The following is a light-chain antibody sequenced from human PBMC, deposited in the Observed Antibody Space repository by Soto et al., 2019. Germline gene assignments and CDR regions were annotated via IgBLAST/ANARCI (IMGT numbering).Light chain of an antibody. V-gene: IGKV3-11*01. Sequence: EIVLTQSPATLSLSPMELGTASFMASQSFSTYLAWYQQKSGQAPRLLIYDTSKRATGTPARFSGSGSGTDFTLTINSLEPEDFALYYCQHRSSWPWTFGQGTKVDIK. CDR2: DTS. J-gene: IGKJ1*01. CDR3: QHRSSWPWT. CDR1: QSFSTY.